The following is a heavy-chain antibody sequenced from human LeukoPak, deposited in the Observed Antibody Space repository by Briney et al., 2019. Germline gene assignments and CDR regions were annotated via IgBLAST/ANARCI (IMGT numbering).Heavy chain of an antibody. CDR3: ARVPTYYDFWRGQTYYYMDV. CDR2: INPNSGGT. CDR1: GYTFTVYY. Sequence: ASVKVSCKASGYTFTVYYMHLVRQAPRQGQGWEGVINPNSGGTNYAQAFQGRVTMTRDTSISTAYMELSRLRSDDTDVYYCARVPTYYDFWRGQTYYYMDVWGKGTTVTVSS. D-gene: IGHD3-3*01. V-gene: IGHV1-2*02. J-gene: IGHJ6*03.